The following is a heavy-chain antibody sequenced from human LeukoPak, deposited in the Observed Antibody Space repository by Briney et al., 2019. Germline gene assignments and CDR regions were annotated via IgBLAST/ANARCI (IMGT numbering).Heavy chain of an antibody. CDR2: ISSSSSTI. CDR3: ARDRDIGGFDY. J-gene: IGHJ4*02. V-gene: IGHV3-48*01. D-gene: IGHD2-15*01. Sequence: GGSLRLSCAASGFTFSSYSMNWVRQAPGKGLEWVSYISSSSSTIYYADSVKGRFTISRDNAKNSLYLQMNSLRAEDTAVYYCARDRDIGGFDYWGQGTLVTVSS. CDR1: GFTFSSYS.